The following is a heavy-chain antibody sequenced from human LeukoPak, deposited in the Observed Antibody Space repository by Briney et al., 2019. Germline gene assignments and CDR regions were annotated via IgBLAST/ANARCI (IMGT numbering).Heavy chain of an antibody. D-gene: IGHD6-13*01. CDR3: AKDRRIAAAATPVWFDP. V-gene: IGHV3-30*18. CDR2: ISYDGSNK. J-gene: IGHJ5*02. Sequence: GGSLRLSCAASGFTFSTYGMHWVRQAPGKGLEWVAVISYDGSNKYYADSVKGRFTISRDNSKNTLYLQMNSLRAEDTAVYYCAKDRRIAAAATPVWFDPWGQGTLVTVSS. CDR1: GFTFSTYG.